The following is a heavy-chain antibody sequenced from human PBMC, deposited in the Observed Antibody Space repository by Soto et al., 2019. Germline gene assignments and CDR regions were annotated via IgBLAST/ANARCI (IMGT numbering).Heavy chain of an antibody. Sequence: SETLSLTCVVYGGSSSGYYWSWIRQSPGKGLEWIGGINHRGSTNYNPSLESRVTISVDTSKNQFSLKLPSVTAADTAMYYCARAGFCTSATCRVGNCFGPWGRGTLVTVSS. CDR1: GGSSSGYY. D-gene: IGHD2-2*01. CDR3: ARAGFCTSATCRVGNCFGP. CDR2: INHRGST. J-gene: IGHJ5*02. V-gene: IGHV4-34*01.